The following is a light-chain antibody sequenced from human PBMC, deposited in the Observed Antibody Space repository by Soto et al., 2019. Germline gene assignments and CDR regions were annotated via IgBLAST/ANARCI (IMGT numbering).Light chain of an antibody. CDR1: QSVSSF. CDR2: DAS. CDR3: QQRSNWPLT. V-gene: IGKV3-11*01. J-gene: IGKJ2*01. Sequence: EIVLTQSPATLSLSPGERATLSCRASQSVSSFLAWYQQKPGQAPRLLIYDASNRATGIPARFSGSGSGTDLTLTISSLEPEDFAVYYCQQRSNWPLTFGPGTKLEIK.